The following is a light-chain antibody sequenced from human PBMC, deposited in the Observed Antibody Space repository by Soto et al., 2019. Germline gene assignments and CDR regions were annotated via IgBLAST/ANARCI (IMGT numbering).Light chain of an antibody. V-gene: IGKV3-20*01. Sequence: EIVMTESPSTLSVSPGERATLSCRASQTIDTHLAWYQQKPGQAPRLVIFDASNRASGMPERFSGSGSGTDFTLTIARLEPEDFAVYYCQEYDGAPITFGLGTRLEI. CDR2: DAS. CDR3: QEYDGAPIT. CDR1: QTIDTH. J-gene: IGKJ5*01.